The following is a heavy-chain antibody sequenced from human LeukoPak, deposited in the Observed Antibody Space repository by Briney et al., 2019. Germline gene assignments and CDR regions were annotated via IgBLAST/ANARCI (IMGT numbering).Heavy chain of an antibody. CDR1: GFTFSSYA. J-gene: IGHJ5*02. Sequence: GGSLRLSCAASGFTFSSYAMSWVRQAPGKGLEWVSAISGSGGSTYYADSVKGRFTISRDNSKNTLYLQMNSLRADDTAVYYCARDSSGWYHWFDPWGQGTLVTVSS. D-gene: IGHD6-19*01. CDR3: ARDSSGWYHWFDP. CDR2: ISGSGGST. V-gene: IGHV3-23*01.